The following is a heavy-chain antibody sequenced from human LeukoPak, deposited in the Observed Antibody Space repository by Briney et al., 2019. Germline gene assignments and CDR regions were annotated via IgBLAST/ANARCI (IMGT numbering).Heavy chain of an antibody. J-gene: IGHJ4*02. V-gene: IGHV1-18*01. CDR2: INPNSGGT. CDR1: GGTFSSYA. Sequence: GASVKVSCKASGGTFSSYAISWVRQAPGQGLEWMGWINPNSGGTNYAQKFQGRVTMTTDTSTSTAYMELRSLRSDDTAVYYCAREIVVEGATAALDYWGQGTLVTVSS. CDR3: AREIVVEGATAALDY. D-gene: IGHD2-15*01.